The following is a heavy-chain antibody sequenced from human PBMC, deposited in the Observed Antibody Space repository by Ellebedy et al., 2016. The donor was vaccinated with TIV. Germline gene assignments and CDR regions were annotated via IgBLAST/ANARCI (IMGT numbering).Heavy chain of an antibody. Sequence: ASVKVSCXASGYTFTGYYMHWVRQAPGQGLEWMGWINPNSGDTDYAQKFQGRVTMTTDTSISTAYMDLSRLTSDDTAVFYCATFGVGVINGGFDSWGQGTLVTVSS. CDR3: ATFGVGVINGGFDS. CDR2: INPNSGDT. D-gene: IGHD3-16*02. CDR1: GYTFTGYY. V-gene: IGHV1-2*02. J-gene: IGHJ4*02.